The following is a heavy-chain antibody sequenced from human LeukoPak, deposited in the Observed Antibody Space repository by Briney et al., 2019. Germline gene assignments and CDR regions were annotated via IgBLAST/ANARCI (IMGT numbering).Heavy chain of an antibody. CDR3: ARSLGVAGRDY. D-gene: IGHD6-19*01. J-gene: IGHJ4*02. Sequence: ASVKVSCKASGYTFTSFAITWVRQAPRQGLEWMGLINTYNGNTNYAQKFQGRITMTTDTSTSTAYMELRSLMSDDTAVYYCARSLGVAGRDYWGQGTLVTVSS. V-gene: IGHV1-18*01. CDR2: INTYNGNT. CDR1: GYTFTSFA.